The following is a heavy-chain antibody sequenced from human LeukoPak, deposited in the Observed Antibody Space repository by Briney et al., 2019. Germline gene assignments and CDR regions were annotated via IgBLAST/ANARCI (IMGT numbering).Heavy chain of an antibody. CDR2: IRSSGSTI. D-gene: IGHD3-22*01. CDR1: WFTFSSYV. Sequence: GGSLTLFCAASWFTFSSYVMNWVRQAPGKGLEWVSYIRSSGSTIYYADSVKGRFTISRDNAKNSLYLQMNSLRAEDTAVYYCARDPSYYYDSSVGNFDYWGQGTLVTVSS. J-gene: IGHJ4*02. V-gene: IGHV3-48*03. CDR3: ARDPSYYYDSSVGNFDY.